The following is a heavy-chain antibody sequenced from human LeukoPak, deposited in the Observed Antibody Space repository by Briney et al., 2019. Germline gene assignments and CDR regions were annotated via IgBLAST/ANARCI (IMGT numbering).Heavy chain of an antibody. CDR2: IKQDGSEK. CDR1: GFIFSSYW. CDR3: ARPMVTTGVDAFDI. V-gene: IGHV3-7*01. Sequence: PGGSRRLSCAASGFIFSSYWMIWVRQAPGKGLEWVADIKQDGSEKYYVDSVKGRFTISRDNPKNSLYLQMNSLRVEDTAVYYCARPMVTTGVDAFDIWGRGTMVTVSS. J-gene: IGHJ3*02. D-gene: IGHD4-17*01.